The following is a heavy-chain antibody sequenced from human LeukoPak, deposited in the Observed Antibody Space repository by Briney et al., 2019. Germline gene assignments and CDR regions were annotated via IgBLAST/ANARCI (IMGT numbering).Heavy chain of an antibody. D-gene: IGHD6-6*01. Sequence: SETLSLTCTVSGGSISSSSYYWGWIRQPPGKGLEWIGSIYYSGSTYYNPSLKSRVTISVDTSKNQFSLKLSSVTAADTAVYYCAREPWGRIAAQMGWFDPCGRGTVVSVSS. J-gene: IGHJ5*02. CDR3: AREPWGRIAAQMGWFDP. CDR1: GGSISSSSYY. CDR2: IYYSGST. V-gene: IGHV4-39*07.